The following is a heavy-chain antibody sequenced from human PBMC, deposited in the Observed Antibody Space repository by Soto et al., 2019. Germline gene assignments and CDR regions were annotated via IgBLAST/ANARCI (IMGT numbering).Heavy chain of an antibody. CDR3: ARDTSGTDAFDI. V-gene: IGHV3-30-3*01. J-gene: IGHJ3*02. D-gene: IGHD2-15*01. CDR2: ISYDGSNK. CDR1: GFTFSSYA. Sequence: GGSLRLSCAASGFTFSSYAMHWVRQAPGKGLEWVAVISYDGSNKYYADSVKGRFTTSRDNSKNTLYLQMNSLRAEDTAVYYWARDTSGTDAFDIWGQGTMVTVSS.